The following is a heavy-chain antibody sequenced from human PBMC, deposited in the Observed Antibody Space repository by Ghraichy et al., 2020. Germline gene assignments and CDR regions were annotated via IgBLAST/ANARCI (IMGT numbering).Heavy chain of an antibody. D-gene: IGHD3-10*01. CDR2: IKQDGSEK. CDR3: ARDSVYSYSHLDL. V-gene: IGHV3-7*03. J-gene: IGHJ4*02. CDR1: GFTFNNYW. Sequence: GGSLRLSCAASGFTFNNYWMSWVRQAPGKGLEWVCNIKQDGSEKKYVDSMKGRFTISRDNAKNSVYLQLDSLGAEDTAVYYCARDSVYSYSHLDLWGQGTLVTVSS.